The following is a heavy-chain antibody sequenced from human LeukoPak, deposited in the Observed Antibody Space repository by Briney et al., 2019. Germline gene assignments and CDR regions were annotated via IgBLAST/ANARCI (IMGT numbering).Heavy chain of an antibody. CDR3: PVVYSNNWYDF. CDR2: IFPADSDT. CDR1: GYSFPDYW. V-gene: IGHV5-51*01. J-gene: IGHJ5*01. D-gene: IGHD6-13*01. Sequence: GESLKISCKGSGYSFPDYWIAWVRQMPGKGLEWVGIIFPADSDTRYSPSFQGQVTISADKSISAAYLQWSSLKASDTGMYYCPVVYSNNWYDFWGQGTLVTVSS.